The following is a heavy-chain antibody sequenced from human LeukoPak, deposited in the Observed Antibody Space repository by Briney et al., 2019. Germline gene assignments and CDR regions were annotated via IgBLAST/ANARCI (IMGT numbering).Heavy chain of an antibody. D-gene: IGHD4-17*01. Sequence: PGGSLRLSCAASGFTFRDYYMSWIRQAPGKGLEWISYISSSAGTIHYVDSVKGRFTISRDNAKNSLYLQMDNLRVEDTAVYYCATSVTRRRLDWFIDLWGRGTLVSVSS. CDR3: ATSVTRRRLDWFIDL. CDR1: GFTFRDYY. CDR2: ISSSAGTI. V-gene: IGHV3-11*04. J-gene: IGHJ2*01.